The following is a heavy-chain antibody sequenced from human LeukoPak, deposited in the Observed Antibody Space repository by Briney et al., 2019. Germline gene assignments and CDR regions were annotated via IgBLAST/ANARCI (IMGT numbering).Heavy chain of an antibody. Sequence: NPSETLSLTCTVSGGSISSGGYYWSWIRQHPGKGLEWIGYIYNSGSTYYNSSLKSRVTISVDTSKNQFSLKLSSVTAADTAVYYCARVITGVWFDPWGQGTLVTVSS. CDR2: IYNSGST. V-gene: IGHV4-31*02. CDR1: GGSISSGGYY. CDR3: ARVITGVWFDP. D-gene: IGHD2-21*01. J-gene: IGHJ5*02.